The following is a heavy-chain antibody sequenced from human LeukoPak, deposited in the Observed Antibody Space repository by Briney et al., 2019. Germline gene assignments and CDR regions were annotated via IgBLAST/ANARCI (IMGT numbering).Heavy chain of an antibody. V-gene: IGHV5-51*01. CDR3: ARQGTYPGDWFDP. CDR1: GYSFTNYW. J-gene: IGHJ5*02. Sequence: GGSLKISCQGSGYSFTNYWIGWVRQMPGTGLEGMGVIWPGDSDTKYRPSFQGQVTISADKYISTAFLQWSSLKASDTAIYYCARQGTYPGDWFDPWGQGTLVTVSS. D-gene: IGHD3-10*01. CDR2: IWPGDSDT.